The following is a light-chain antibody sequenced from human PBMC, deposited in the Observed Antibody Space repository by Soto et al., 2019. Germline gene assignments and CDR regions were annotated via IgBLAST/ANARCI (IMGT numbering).Light chain of an antibody. V-gene: IGKV1-5*03. J-gene: IGKJ1*01. CDR2: KAS. CDR1: QSIGSR. Sequence: DIQMTQSPSTLSASVGDRVTITCRASQSIGSRLAWYQQKPGKAPNLLIYKASTLESGVPGRFSGSGSGTEFTLTISSLQPDDFATYYCQQYNSYPWTFGQWTKVEIK. CDR3: QQYNSYPWT.